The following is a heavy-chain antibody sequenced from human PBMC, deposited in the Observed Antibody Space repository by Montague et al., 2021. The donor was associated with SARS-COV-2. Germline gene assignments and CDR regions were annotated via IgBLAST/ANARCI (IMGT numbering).Heavy chain of an antibody. V-gene: IGHV3-9*01. D-gene: IGHD3-22*01. CDR2: ISWNSGSM. Sequence: SLRLSCAASGFTFGDYAMHWVRQAPGKGLEWVSGISWNSGSMAYADSVKGRFTISRDNAKNSLYLQMNSLRAEDTALYYCAETGGSGWDYYDSSGYYVNWGQGTLVTVSS. CDR1: GFTFGDYA. CDR3: AETGGSGWDYYDSSGYYVN. J-gene: IGHJ4*02.